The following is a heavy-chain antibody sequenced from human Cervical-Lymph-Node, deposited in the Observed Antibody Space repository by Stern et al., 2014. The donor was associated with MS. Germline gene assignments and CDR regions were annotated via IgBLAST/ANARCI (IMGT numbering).Heavy chain of an antibody. D-gene: IGHD1-26*01. CDR1: GDTFSSYA. CDR3: ARGGGLVGYFDY. V-gene: IGHV1-69*14. J-gene: IGHJ4*02. CDR2: ITPVFGTT. Sequence: VQLGQAGAEVKKPGSSAKDSCKASGDTFSSYAINWERQVPGQAHEWMGGITPVFGTTNYAQKFQGRFTITADKSTNTAYMELMTLRSEDTAVYYCARGGGLVGYFDYWGQGTLVSVSS.